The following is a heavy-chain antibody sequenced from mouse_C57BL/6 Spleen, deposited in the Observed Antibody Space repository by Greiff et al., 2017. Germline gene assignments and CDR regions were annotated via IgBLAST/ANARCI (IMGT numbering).Heavy chain of an antibody. V-gene: IGHV5-17*01. CDR3: ARDGSSVFDY. J-gene: IGHJ2*01. D-gene: IGHD1-1*01. Sequence: EVHLVESGGGLVKPGGSLKLSCAASGFTFSDYGMHWVRQAPEKGLEWVAYISSGSSTIYYADTVKGRFTISRDNAKNTLFLQMASLRSEDTAMYYCARDGSSVFDYWGQGTTLTVSS. CDR1: GFTFSDYG. CDR2: ISSGSSTI.